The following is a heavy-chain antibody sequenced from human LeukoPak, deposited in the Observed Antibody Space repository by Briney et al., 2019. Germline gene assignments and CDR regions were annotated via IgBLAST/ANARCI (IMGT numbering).Heavy chain of an antibody. V-gene: IGHV3-15*01. D-gene: IGHD2-2*01. J-gene: IGHJ4*02. CDR3: TTLVVTSHCSSTSCSIDY. CDR1: GFTFSNAW. CDR2: IKSKTDGGTT. Sequence: GGSLRLSCAASGFTFSNAWMSWVRQAPGKGLEWVGRIKSKTDGGTTDYAAPVKGRFTISRDDSKNTLYLQMNSLKTEDTAVYYCTTLVVTSHCSSTSCSIDYWGQGTLVTVSS.